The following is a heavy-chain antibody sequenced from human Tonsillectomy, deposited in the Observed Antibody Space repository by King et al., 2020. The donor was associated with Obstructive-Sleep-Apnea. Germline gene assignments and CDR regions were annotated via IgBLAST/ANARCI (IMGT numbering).Heavy chain of an antibody. V-gene: IGHV4-61*01. CDR3: ARVNYYDSSGYLLDAFDI. D-gene: IGHD3-22*01. Sequence: VQLQESGPGLVKPSETLSLTCTVSGGSVSSGSYYWSWIRQPPGKGLEWIGYIYYSGSTNYNPSLKSRVTISVDTSKNQFSLKLSSVTAADTAVYYCARVNYYDSSGYLLDAFDIWGQGTMVTVSS. CDR1: GGSVSSGSYY. J-gene: IGHJ3*02. CDR2: IYYSGST.